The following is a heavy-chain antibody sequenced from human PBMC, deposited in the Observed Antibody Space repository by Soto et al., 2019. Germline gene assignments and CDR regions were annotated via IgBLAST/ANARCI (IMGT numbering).Heavy chain of an antibody. V-gene: IGHV4-59*01. CDR3: ARSSGYYDGSGYHDY. D-gene: IGHD3-22*01. CDR1: GGSISSYY. CDR2: IYYSGST. Sequence: TLSLTCTVSGGSISSYYWSWIRQPPGKGLEWIGYIYYSGSTNYNPSLKSRVTISVDTSKNQFSLKLSSVTAADTAVYYCARSSGYYDGSGYHDYWGQGTLVTVSS. J-gene: IGHJ4*02.